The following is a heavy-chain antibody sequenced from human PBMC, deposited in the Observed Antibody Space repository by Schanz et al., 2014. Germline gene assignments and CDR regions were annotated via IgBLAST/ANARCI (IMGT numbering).Heavy chain of an antibody. CDR1: GFAFSVYG. CDR2: IWSDGSGK. D-gene: IGHD2-21*01. CDR3: ARDLEGYDGGGGGFDP. Sequence: VQLVESGGGLVQPGRSLRLSCAASGFAFSVYGMHWVRQAPGKGPEWVAVIWSDGSGKYYADSVKGRFTISRDSPKNTLYLQMNSLRAEDTAVYYCARDLEGYDGGGGGFDPWGQGTLVTVSS. J-gene: IGHJ5*02. V-gene: IGHV3-33*01.